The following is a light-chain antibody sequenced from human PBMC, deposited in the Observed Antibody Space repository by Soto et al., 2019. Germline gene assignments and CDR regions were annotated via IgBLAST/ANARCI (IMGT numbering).Light chain of an antibody. CDR2: EVT. V-gene: IGLV2-18*02. CDR1: SSDVGKYDR. J-gene: IGLJ1*01. Sequence: QSVLTQPPSVSGSPGQSVTISCTGTSSDVGKYDRVSWYQQPPGTAPRLIMYEVTNRPSGVPARLSGSKSGNTASLTISGLQAEDEADYFCSSYTSASRYVFGAGTKLTVL. CDR3: SSYTSASRYV.